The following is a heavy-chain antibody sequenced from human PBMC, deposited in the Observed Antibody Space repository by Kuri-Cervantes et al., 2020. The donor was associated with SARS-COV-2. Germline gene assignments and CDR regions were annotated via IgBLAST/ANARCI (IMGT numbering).Heavy chain of an antibody. CDR1: GYSFTSYR. Sequence: SRKGSGYSFTSYRISWVRQMPGKGLEWMGRIDPSDSYTNYSPSFQGHVTISADKSISTAYLQWSSLKASDTAMYYCAMGGVKGTAGYIFDYWGQGTLVTASS. CDR2: IDPSDSYT. D-gene: IGHD5-24*01. J-gene: IGHJ4*02. V-gene: IGHV5-10-1*01. CDR3: AMGGVKGTAGYIFDY.